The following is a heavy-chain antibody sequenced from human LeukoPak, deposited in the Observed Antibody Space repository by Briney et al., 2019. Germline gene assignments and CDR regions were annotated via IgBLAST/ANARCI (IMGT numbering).Heavy chain of an antibody. J-gene: IGHJ4*02. D-gene: IGHD5-18*01. Sequence: GGSLKLSCTASGFNFDEYTMHWVRHAPRKGLERVSLISWDGGGTYYAGSVKGRFTISRDNSKNSLYLQMHSLRSEDTALYYCAKAGYSFITWIDCWVQGTLVTVSS. CDR2: ISWDGGGT. V-gene: IGHV3-43*01. CDR1: GFNFDEYT. CDR3: AKAGYSFITWIDC.